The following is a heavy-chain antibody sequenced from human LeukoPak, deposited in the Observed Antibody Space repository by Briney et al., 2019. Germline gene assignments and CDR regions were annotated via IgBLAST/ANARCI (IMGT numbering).Heavy chain of an antibody. D-gene: IGHD3-22*01. J-gene: IGHJ4*02. CDR3: ARPKYYYDSCGQHCYFDY. CDR2: INPNSGGT. Sequence: GASVKVSCKASGYTFTGYYMHWVRQAPGQGLEWMGRINPNSGGTNYAQKFQGRVTMTRDTSISTAYMELSRLRSHDTAVYYCARPKYYYDSCGQHCYFDYWGQGTLVTVSS. CDR1: GYTFTGYY. V-gene: IGHV1-2*06.